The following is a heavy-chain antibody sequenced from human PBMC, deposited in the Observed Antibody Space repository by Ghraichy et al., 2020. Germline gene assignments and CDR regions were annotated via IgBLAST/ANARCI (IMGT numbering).Heavy chain of an antibody. Sequence: SETLSLTCTVSGGSISSYYWSWIRQPPGKGLEWIGYIYYSGSTNYNPSLKSRVTISVDTSKNQFSLKLTSVTAADTAVYYCARAHGSWTRTYWGQGTLVTISS. J-gene: IGHJ4*02. CDR2: IYYSGST. CDR3: ARAHGSWTRTY. CDR1: GGSISSYY. V-gene: IGHV4-59*01. D-gene: IGHD3-10*01.